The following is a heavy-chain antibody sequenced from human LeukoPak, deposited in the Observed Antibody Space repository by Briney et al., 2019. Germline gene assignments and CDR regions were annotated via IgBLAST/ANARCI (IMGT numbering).Heavy chain of an antibody. D-gene: IGHD6-13*01. J-gene: IGHJ6*02. CDR2: ISYDGSNK. CDR1: GFTFSSYA. V-gene: IGHV3-30*04. Sequence: GGSLRLSCAASGFTFSSYAMHWVRQAPGRGLEWVAVISYDGSNKYYADSVKGRFTISRDNSKNTLYLQMNSLRAEDTAVYYCARDLFRGPGIAAAGTSHYYYYGMDVWGQGTTVTVSS. CDR3: ARDLFRGPGIAAAGTSHYYYYGMDV.